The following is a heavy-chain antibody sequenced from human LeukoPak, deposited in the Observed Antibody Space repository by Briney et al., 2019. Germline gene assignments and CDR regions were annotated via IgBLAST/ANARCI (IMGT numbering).Heavy chain of an antibody. J-gene: IGHJ5*02. CDR1: GFTFSSYA. V-gene: IGHV3-23*01. CDR2: ISGSGGST. D-gene: IGHD3-3*01. CDR3: AKDRRITIFGVPYLNWFDP. Sequence: GGSLRLSCAASGFTFSSYAMSWVRQAPGKGLEWVSAISGSGGSTYYADSVKGRFTISRDNSKNTLYLQMNSLRAEDTAVYYCAKDRRITIFGVPYLNWFDPWGQGTLVTVSS.